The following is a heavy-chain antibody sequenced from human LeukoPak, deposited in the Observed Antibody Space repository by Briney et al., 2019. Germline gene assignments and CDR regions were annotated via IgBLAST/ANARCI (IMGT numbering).Heavy chain of an antibody. J-gene: IGHJ5*02. V-gene: IGHV4-59*01. Sequence: SETLSLTCTVSGGSISSDYWSWIRQSPGKGLEWIGYIYYTGTTRYNPSLQSRVTISVDTSRNHFSLKLSSLSAADTAVYYCARDLAYSSSSGWFDPWGQGTLVTVSS. CDR1: GGSISSDY. CDR2: IYYTGTT. CDR3: ARDLAYSSSSGWFDP. D-gene: IGHD6-6*01.